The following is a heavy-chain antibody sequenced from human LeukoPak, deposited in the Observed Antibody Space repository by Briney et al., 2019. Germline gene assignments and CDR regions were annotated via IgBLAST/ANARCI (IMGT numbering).Heavy chain of an antibody. V-gene: IGHV3-7*03. Sequence: GGSLRLSCAASGFTFSDYYMSWVRQAPGKGLEWVANIKQDGSEKYYVDSVKGRFTISRDNAKNSLYLQMNSLRAEDTAVYFCAIEVGDSPDHWGQGTLVTVSS. CDR1: GFTFSDYY. D-gene: IGHD4-17*01. CDR2: IKQDGSEK. CDR3: AIEVGDSPDH. J-gene: IGHJ5*02.